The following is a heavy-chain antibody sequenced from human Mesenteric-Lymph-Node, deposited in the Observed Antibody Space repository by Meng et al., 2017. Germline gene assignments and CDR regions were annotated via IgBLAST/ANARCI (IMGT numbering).Heavy chain of an antibody. J-gene: IGHJ4*02. V-gene: IGHV1-69*06. D-gene: IGHD3-22*01. Sequence: SVKVSCKASGGTFSSYAISWVRQAPGQGLEWMGGIIPIFGTANYAQKFQGRVTITADKSTSTAYMELSSLRSEDTAVYYCASTRSDYYDSSGYYWGYFDYWGQGTLVTVSS. CDR1: GGTFSSYA. CDR3: ASTRSDYYDSSGYYWGYFDY. CDR2: IIPIFGTA.